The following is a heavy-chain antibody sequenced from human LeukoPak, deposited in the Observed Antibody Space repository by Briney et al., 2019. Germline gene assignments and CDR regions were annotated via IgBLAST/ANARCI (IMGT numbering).Heavy chain of an antibody. CDR3: ARDYYDSSGYYLDY. D-gene: IGHD3-22*01. CDR2: IYHSGST. Sequence: PSQTLSLTCAVSGGSISSGGYSWSWIRQPPGKGLEWIGYIYHSGSTYYNPSLKSRVTISVDTSKNQFSLKLSSVTAADTAVYYCARDYYDSSGYYLDYWGQGTLVTVSS. CDR1: GGSISSGGYS. J-gene: IGHJ4*02. V-gene: IGHV4-30-2*01.